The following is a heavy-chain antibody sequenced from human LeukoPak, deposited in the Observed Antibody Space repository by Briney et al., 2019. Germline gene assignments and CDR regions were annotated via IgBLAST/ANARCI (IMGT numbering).Heavy chain of an antibody. CDR1: GGSISSGGYY. V-gene: IGHV4-30-2*01. Sequence: SSETLSLTCTVSGGSISSGGYYWSWIRQPPGKGLEWIGYIYHSGSTYYNPSLKSRVTISVDRSKNQFSLKLSSVTAADTAVYYCARVTYSSSWSYNWFDPWGQGTLVTVSS. CDR3: ARVTYSSSWSYNWFDP. J-gene: IGHJ5*02. CDR2: IYHSGST. D-gene: IGHD6-13*01.